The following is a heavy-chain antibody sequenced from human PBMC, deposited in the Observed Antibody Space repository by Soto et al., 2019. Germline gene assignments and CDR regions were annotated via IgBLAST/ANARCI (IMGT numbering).Heavy chain of an antibody. J-gene: IGHJ3*02. CDR1: GFTFSSYG. D-gene: IGHD3-16*02. CDR3: ARDRGSHPPDAFDI. V-gene: IGHV3-33*01. CDR2: IWYDGSNK. Sequence: QVQXVESGGGVVQXGRXXXLSCAASGFTFSSYGMHWVRQAPGXXXXWVAVIWYDGSNKYYADSVKGRFXXXXXXXXXXXXXXXXXXXAEDTAVYYCARDRGSHPPDAFDIWGQGTMVTVSS.